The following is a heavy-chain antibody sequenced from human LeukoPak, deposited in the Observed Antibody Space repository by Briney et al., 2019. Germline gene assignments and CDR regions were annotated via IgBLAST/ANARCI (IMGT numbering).Heavy chain of an antibody. D-gene: IGHD3-16*02. CDR2: IYYSGST. CDR1: GGSISSYY. J-gene: IGHJ3*02. V-gene: IGHV4-59*01. Sequence: PSETLSLTCTVSGGSISSYYWSWIRQPPGKGLEWIGYIYYSGSTNYNPSLKSRVTISVDTSKNQFSLKLSSVTAADTAVYYCARDRGVDDYVWGSYRPSSDAFDIWGQGTMVTVSS. CDR3: ARDRGVDDYVWGSYRPSSDAFDI.